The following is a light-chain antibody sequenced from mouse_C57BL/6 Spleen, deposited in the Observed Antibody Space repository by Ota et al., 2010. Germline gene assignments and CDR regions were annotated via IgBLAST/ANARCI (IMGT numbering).Light chain of an antibody. CDR1: QSLLSSSNQKNY. V-gene: IGKV8-28*01. J-gene: IGKJ5*01. CDR2: GAS. Sequence: DIVMSQSPSSLVVSVGEKVTMSCKSSQSLLSSSNQKNYLAWYQQKPGQPPKLLIYGASTRESGVPDRFTGSGSGTDFTLTISSVQAEDLAVYYCQNDHSYPLTFGAGTKLELK. CDR3: QNDHSYPLT.